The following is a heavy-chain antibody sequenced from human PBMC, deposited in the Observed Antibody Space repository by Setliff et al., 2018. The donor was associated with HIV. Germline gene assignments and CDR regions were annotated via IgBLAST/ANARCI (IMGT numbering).Heavy chain of an antibody. CDR3: ARQPRWLQFPRYFDY. D-gene: IGHD5-12*01. J-gene: IGHJ4*02. CDR2: IYTSGIT. Sequence: PSETLSLTCTVSGVSGGSINNYQWSWIRQPPGKGLEWIGYIYTSGITDYNPSLKSRVTISVDTSKNQFSLKLSSVTAADTAVYYCARQPRWLQFPRYFDYWGQGTLVTVSS. CDR1: GGSINNYQ. V-gene: IGHV4-59*08.